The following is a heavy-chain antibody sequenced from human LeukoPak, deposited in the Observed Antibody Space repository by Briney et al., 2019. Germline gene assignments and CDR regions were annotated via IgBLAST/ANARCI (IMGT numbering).Heavy chain of an antibody. J-gene: IGHJ5*02. CDR2: ISSSSSTI. V-gene: IGHV3-48*04. CDR1: GFTFSSYS. Sequence: GGSLRLSCAASGFTFSSYSMNWVHQAPGKGLEWVSYISSSSSTIYYADSVKGRFTISRDNAKNSLYLQMNSLRAEDTAVYYCARDRGGSYPNWFDPWGQGTLVTVSS. CDR3: ARDRGGSYPNWFDP. D-gene: IGHD1-26*01.